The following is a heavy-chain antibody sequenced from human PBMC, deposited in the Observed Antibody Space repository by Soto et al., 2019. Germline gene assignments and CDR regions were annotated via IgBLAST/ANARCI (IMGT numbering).Heavy chain of an antibody. D-gene: IGHD3-16*02. J-gene: IGHJ4*02. CDR2: IIPIFGTA. Sequence: GASVKVSCKASGGTFSSYAISWVRQAPGQGLEWMGGIIPIFGTANYAQKLQDRVTITADESTSTAYMELSSLRSEDTAVYYCAAVTFGGVIVPDYWGQGTLVTVSS. CDR1: GGTFSSYA. V-gene: IGHV1-69*13. CDR3: AAVTFGGVIVPDY.